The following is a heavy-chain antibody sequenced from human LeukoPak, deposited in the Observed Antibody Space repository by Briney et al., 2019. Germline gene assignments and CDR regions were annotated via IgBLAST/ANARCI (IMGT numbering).Heavy chain of an antibody. Sequence: SETLSLTCAVYGGSFSGYYWSWIRQPPGKGLEWIGEINHSGSTNYNPSLKSRVTISVDTSKNQFSLKLSSVTAADTAVYYCARIIEYSSIAPNYYYYYYMDVWGKGTTVTVSS. CDR3: ARIIEYSSIAPNYYYYYYMDV. D-gene: IGHD6-6*01. J-gene: IGHJ6*03. CDR1: GGSFSGYY. CDR2: INHSGST. V-gene: IGHV4-34*01.